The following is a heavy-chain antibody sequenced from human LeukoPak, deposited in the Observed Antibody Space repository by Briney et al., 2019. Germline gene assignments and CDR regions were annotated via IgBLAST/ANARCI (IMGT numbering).Heavy chain of an antibody. D-gene: IGHD2-15*01. J-gene: IGHJ4*02. Sequence: EGSLRLSCAASGFTFSSYWMSWVRQAPGKGLEWVANIKQDGSEKYYVDSVKSRFTISRDNSKNMVYLQMNTLRADDTAVYYCAKSVVVITFRFDDWGQGALVTVSS. CDR3: AKSVVVITFRFDD. CDR2: IKQDGSEK. V-gene: IGHV3-7*03. CDR1: GFTFSSYW.